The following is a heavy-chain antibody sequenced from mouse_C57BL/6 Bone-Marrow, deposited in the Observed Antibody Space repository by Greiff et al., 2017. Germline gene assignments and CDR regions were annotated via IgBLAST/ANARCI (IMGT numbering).Heavy chain of an antibody. Sequence: QVQLQQPGAELVKPGASVKMSCKASGYTFTSYWITWVKQRPGQGLEWIGDIYPGSGSTNYNEKFKSKATLTVDTSSSTASMQLSSLTSEDSAVYYCARWFYDYALDYWGQGTTLTVSS. CDR2: IYPGSGST. CDR1: GYTFTSYW. V-gene: IGHV1-55*01. J-gene: IGHJ2*01. D-gene: IGHD2-4*01. CDR3: ARWFYDYALDY.